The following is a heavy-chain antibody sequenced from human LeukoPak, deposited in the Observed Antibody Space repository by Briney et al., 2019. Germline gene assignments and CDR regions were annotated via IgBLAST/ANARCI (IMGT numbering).Heavy chain of an antibody. CDR2: INTNTGNP. J-gene: IGHJ4*02. D-gene: IGHD6-13*01. Sequence: ASVKVSCKASGYTFTSYAMNWVRQAPGQGLEWMGWINTNTGNPTYAQGFTGRFVFSLDTSVSTAYLQISSLKAEDTAVYYCARGAVRSSSWPAYYFDYWGQGTLVTVSS. CDR1: GYTFTSYA. V-gene: IGHV7-4-1*02. CDR3: ARGAVRSSSWPAYYFDY.